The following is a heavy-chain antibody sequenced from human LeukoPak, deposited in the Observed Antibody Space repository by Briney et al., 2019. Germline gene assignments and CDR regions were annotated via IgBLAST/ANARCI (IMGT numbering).Heavy chain of an antibody. CDR1: GGSVSSSSYY. CDR3: ARGAGDYALTTLDY. D-gene: IGHD4-17*01. CDR2: IYYSGSA. Sequence: SETLSLTCTVSGGSVSSSSYYWGWIRQPPGKGLEWIGSIYYSGSAYYNPSLKSRVTISVDTSKNQFSLRMSSVTAADTAVYYCARGAGDYALTTLDYWGQGALVTVSS. V-gene: IGHV4-39*01. J-gene: IGHJ4*02.